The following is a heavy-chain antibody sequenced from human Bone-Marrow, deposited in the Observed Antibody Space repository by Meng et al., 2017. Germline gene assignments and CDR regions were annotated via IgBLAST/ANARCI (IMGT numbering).Heavy chain of an antibody. Sequence: HVQRVQAGVEVEKPGAPGKASCKPSGYKSPDYYIHWVRRAPGQGLEWMGWISAYNGNTNYAQKLQGRVTMTTDTSTSTAYMELRSLRSDDTAVYYCARDGLRFAYSGNLNYWGQGTLVTVSS. CDR3: ARDGLRFAYSGNLNY. CDR1: GYKSPDYY. D-gene: IGHD3-16*01. V-gene: IGHV1-18*04. CDR2: ISAYNGNT. J-gene: IGHJ4*02.